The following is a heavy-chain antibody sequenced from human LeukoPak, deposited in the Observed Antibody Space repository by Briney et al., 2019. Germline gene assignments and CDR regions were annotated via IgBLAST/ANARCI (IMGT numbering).Heavy chain of an antibody. CDR2: IYYSGST. J-gene: IGHJ4*02. CDR1: GGSISSSSYY. V-gene: IGHV4-39*07. D-gene: IGHD3-10*01. CDR3: ARSSNYYGSQYFFDY. Sequence: SETLSLTCTVSGGSISSSSYYWGWIRQPPGKGLEWIGSIYYSGSTYYNPSLKSRVTISVDTSKNQFSLKLSSVTAADTAVYYCARSSNYYGSQYFFDYWGQGTLVTVSS.